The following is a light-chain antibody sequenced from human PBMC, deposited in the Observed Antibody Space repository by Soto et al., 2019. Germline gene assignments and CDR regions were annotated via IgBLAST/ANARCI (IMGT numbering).Light chain of an antibody. CDR3: QSFDSSLSGSV. V-gene: IGLV1-40*01. CDR1: SSNIGAGYD. CDR2: GNS. Sequence: QAVVTQPPSVSGAPGQRVTISCTGSSSNIGAGYDVHWYLQLPGTAPKLLIYGNSNRPSGVPDRLSGSKSGTSASLAITGLQAEDEADYYCQSFDSSLSGSVFGGGTKLTVL. J-gene: IGLJ2*01.